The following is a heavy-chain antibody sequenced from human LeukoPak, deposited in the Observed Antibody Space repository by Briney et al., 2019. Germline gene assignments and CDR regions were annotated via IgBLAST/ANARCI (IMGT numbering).Heavy chain of an antibody. CDR3: ARAKSTVSTYFDS. D-gene: IGHD4-17*01. CDR2: INPGGTT. CDR1: GGSFSGYY. J-gene: IGHJ4*02. Sequence: SETLSLTCAVHGGSFSGYYWAWIRQPPGKGLEWIGEINPGGTTNYHPSLKRRVTISADTSKSQFSLELRSVTAADTAVFYCARAKSTVSTYFDSRGQGSLVTVSS. V-gene: IGHV4-34*01.